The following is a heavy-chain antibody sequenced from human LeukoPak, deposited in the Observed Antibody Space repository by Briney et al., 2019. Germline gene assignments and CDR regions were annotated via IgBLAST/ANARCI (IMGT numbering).Heavy chain of an antibody. Sequence: PGGSLRLSCAASGFTFSSYWMHWVRQAPGKGLVWVSRINSDGSSTNYADSVKGRFTISRDNAKNTVYLQMNSLRAEDTAVYYCARGIFHGYCTDYWGQGTLVTVSS. CDR2: INSDGSST. D-gene: IGHD3-3*01. CDR3: ARGIFHGYCTDY. CDR1: GFTFSSYW. V-gene: IGHV3-74*01. J-gene: IGHJ4*02.